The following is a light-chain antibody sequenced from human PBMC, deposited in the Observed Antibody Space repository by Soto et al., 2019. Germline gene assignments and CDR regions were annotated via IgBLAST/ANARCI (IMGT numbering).Light chain of an antibody. CDR2: VNSDGTH. CDR1: SDHSNYA. V-gene: IGLV4-69*02. J-gene: IGLJ2*01. Sequence: QSVLTQSPSDSASLGASVKLTCTLSSDHSNYAIAWHQQQPEKGPRYLMRVNSDGTHTKGDGIPDRFSGSSSGAERFLTISSLQSEDEADYYCQTWGTGIRVLFGGGTKVTVL. CDR3: QTWGTGIRVL.